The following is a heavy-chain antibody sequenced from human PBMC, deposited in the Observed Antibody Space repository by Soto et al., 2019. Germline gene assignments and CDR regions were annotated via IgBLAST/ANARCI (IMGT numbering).Heavy chain of an antibody. V-gene: IGHV2-5*02. J-gene: IGHJ4*02. D-gene: IGHD5-18*01. Sequence: QITLKESGPTLVKPTQTLTLTCTFSGFSLSTSGVGVGWIRQPPGKALEWLGIIYWDDDKRYSPSLKSRVTITKDTFKDQLVLTMTNMDPVDTATYYCAHLPWTQLWPRAPVVYWGQGTPVTVSS. CDR3: AHLPWTQLWPRAPVVY. CDR2: IYWDDDK. CDR1: GFSLSTSGVG.